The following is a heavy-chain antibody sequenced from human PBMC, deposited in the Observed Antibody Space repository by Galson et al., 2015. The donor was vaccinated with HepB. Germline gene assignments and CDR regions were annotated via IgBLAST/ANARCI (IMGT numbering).Heavy chain of an antibody. Sequence: PVKVSCKASGYTFTSYYMHWVRQAPGQGLEWMGIINPSGGSTSYAQKFQGRVAMTRDTSTSTVYMELSSLRSEDTAVYYCARSPTVGQWLEGTFDYWGQGTLVTVSS. CDR3: ARSPTVGQWLEGTFDY. V-gene: IGHV1-46*01. D-gene: IGHD6-19*01. J-gene: IGHJ4*02. CDR1: GYTFTSYY. CDR2: INPSGGST.